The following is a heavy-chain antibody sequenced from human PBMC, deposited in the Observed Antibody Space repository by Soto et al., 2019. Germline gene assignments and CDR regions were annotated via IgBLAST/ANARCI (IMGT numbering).Heavy chain of an antibody. Sequence: PGGSLRLSCAASGFTFSSYAMSWVRQAPGQGLEWVSAISGSGGSTYYADSVKGRFTISRDNSKNTLYLQMNSLRAEDTAVYYCAKVEGDLLATIGPSMDVWGQGTTVTVSS. CDR3: AKVEGDLLATIGPSMDV. D-gene: IGHD5-12*01. CDR1: GFTFSSYA. CDR2: ISGSGGST. V-gene: IGHV3-23*01. J-gene: IGHJ6*02.